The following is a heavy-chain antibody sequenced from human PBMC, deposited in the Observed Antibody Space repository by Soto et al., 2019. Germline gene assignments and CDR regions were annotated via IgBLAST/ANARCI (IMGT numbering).Heavy chain of an antibody. CDR3: ARGHFPLSFEYSSSSGY. V-gene: IGHV1-8*01. Sequence: GASVKVSCKASGYTFTNYDINWVRQASGQGLEWMGWMAPNSGNTVYAQKFQGRVTMTRDTSISTAYMELSSLRSDDTAVYYCARGHFPLSFEYSSSSGYWGQGTLVTVSS. CDR1: GYTFTNYD. CDR2: MAPNSGNT. D-gene: IGHD6-6*01. J-gene: IGHJ4*02.